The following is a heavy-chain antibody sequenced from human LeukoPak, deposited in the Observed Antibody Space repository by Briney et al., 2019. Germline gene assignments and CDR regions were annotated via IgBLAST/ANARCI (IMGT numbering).Heavy chain of an antibody. D-gene: IGHD4-17*01. Sequence: SETLSLTCTVSGGSISSCYWSWIRQPPGKGLEWIGYIYYSGSTNYNPSLKSRVTISVDTSKNQFSLKLSSVTAADTAVYYCASGGYGDYVGSHYYYYGMDVWGQGTTVTVSS. CDR1: GGSISSCY. V-gene: IGHV4-59*01. CDR3: ASGGYGDYVGSHYYYYGMDV. CDR2: IYYSGST. J-gene: IGHJ6*02.